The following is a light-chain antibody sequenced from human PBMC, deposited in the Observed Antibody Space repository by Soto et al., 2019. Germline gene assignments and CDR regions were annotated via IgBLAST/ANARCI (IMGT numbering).Light chain of an antibody. CDR3: QQADNFPRT. V-gene: IGKV1-12*01. CDR2: AAS. CDR1: QGVSSW. J-gene: IGKJ1*01. Sequence: DIQMTQSPSSVSASVGDRVTITCRASQGVSSWLAWYQQKPGKAPKLLIYAASSLQSGVQSRFSVSGSGKDVTLTISSLQPEDFATYYCQQADNFPRTFGQGTKVEIK.